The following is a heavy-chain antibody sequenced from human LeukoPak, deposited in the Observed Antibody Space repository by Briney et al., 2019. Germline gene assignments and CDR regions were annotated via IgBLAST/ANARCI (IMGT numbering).Heavy chain of an antibody. V-gene: IGHV3-21*01. CDR2: ISSSSSYI. CDR1: GFTFSSYS. CDR3: AKEGSDAFDI. Sequence: GGSLRLSCAASGFTFSSYSMNWVRQAPGKGLEWVSSISSSSSYIYYADSVKGRFTISRDNAKNTLYLQMNSLRAGDTAVYYCAKEGSDAFDIWGQGTMVTVSS. J-gene: IGHJ3*02.